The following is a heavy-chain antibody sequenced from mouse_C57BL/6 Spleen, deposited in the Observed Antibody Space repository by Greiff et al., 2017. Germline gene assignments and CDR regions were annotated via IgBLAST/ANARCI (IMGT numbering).Heavy chain of an antibody. J-gene: IGHJ3*01. D-gene: IGHD2-3*01. V-gene: IGHV1-82*01. CDR2: IYPGDGDT. Sequence: QVQLKQSGPELVKPGASVKISCKASGYAFSSSWMNWVKQRPGKGLEWIGRIYPGDGDTNYNGKFKGKATLTADKSSSTAYMQLSSLTSEDSAVYFCAGVYDGHRTWFAYWGQGTLVTVSA. CDR1: GYAFSSSW. CDR3: AGVYDGHRTWFAY.